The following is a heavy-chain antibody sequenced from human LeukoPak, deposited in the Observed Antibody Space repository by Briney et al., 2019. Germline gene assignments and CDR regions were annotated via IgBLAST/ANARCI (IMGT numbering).Heavy chain of an antibody. CDR3: ARDKAMVRGVIIDCLDY. CDR1: GFTFSSYA. CDR2: ISYDGSNK. J-gene: IGHJ4*02. Sequence: GRSLRLSCAASGFTFSSYAMHWVRQAPGKGLEWVAVISYDGSNKYYADSVKGRFTISRDNSKNTLYLQMNSLRAEDTAVYYCARDKAMVRGVIIDCLDYWGQGTLVTVSS. D-gene: IGHD3-10*01. V-gene: IGHV3-30*04.